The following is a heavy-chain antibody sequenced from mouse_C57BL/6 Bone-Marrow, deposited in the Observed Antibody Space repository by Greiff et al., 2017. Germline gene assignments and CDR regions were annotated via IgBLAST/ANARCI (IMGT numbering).Heavy chain of an antibody. CDR3: ARCDAWFAY. V-gene: IGHV3-6*01. Sequence: VQLQQSGPGLVKPSQSLSLTCSATGYSITSGYYWNWIRQFPGNKLEWMGYISYDGSNNYNPSLKNRVSITRDTSKNQFFLKLNSVTTEDTATYYCARCDAWFAYWGQGTLVTVSA. D-gene: IGHD2-3*01. CDR1: GYSITSGYY. CDR2: ISYDGSN. J-gene: IGHJ3*01.